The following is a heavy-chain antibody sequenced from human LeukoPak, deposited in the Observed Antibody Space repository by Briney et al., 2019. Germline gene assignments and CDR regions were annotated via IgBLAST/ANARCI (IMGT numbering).Heavy chain of an antibody. V-gene: IGHV1-46*01. D-gene: IGHD6-13*01. CDR3: ARVRGLGGSSWYFDY. Sequence: GASVKVSCKASGYTFTSYYMHWVRQAPGQGLEGMGIINPSGGSTSYAQKFQGRVTMTRDTSTSTVYMELSSLRSEDTAVYYCARVRGLGGSSWYFDYWGQGTLVTVSS. CDR2: INPSGGST. CDR1: GYTFTSYY. J-gene: IGHJ4*02.